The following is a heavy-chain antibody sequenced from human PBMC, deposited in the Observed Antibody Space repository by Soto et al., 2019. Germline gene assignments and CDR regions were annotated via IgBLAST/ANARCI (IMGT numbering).Heavy chain of an antibody. CDR1: GGTFSSYT. CDR3: ASANQQPVDDGFDY. D-gene: IGHD6-6*01. CDR2: IIPVLGIA. V-gene: IGHV1-69*02. Sequence: QVQLVQSGAEVKKPGSSVKVSCKASGGTFSSYTISWVRQAPGQGLEWMGRIIPVLGIANYAQKFQGRVTSTADKSTSSAYRELSSLRSEATAVYDCASANQQPVDDGFDYWGQGTLVTVSS. J-gene: IGHJ4*02.